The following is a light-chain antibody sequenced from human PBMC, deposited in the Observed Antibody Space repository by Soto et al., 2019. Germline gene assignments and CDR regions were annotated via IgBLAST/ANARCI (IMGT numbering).Light chain of an antibody. Sequence: SYELTQAPSVSVAPGKTARITCGGNNIGSKSVHWYQQKPGQAPVLVISSDTDRPSGIPDRFSGSNSGNTATLTISRVEAGDEADFYCQVWDSSGDHVVFGGGTKLTVL. CDR1: NIGSKS. CDR3: QVWDSSGDHVV. CDR2: SDT. J-gene: IGLJ2*01. V-gene: IGLV3-21*04.